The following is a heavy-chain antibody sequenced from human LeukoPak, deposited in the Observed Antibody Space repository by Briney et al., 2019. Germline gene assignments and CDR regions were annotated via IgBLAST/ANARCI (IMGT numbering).Heavy chain of an antibody. V-gene: IGHV3-20*01. Sequence: GGSLRLSCAASGFTFDDYGMSWVSQAPGKGLEWVSGMNWNGGSTGYADSVKGRFTISRDNAKNSLYLQMNSLRAEDTALYHCARDIHEGDYADSWGEGTLVTVSS. CDR2: MNWNGGST. CDR3: ARDIHEGDYADS. J-gene: IGHJ4*02. CDR1: GFTFDDYG. D-gene: IGHD2-21*01.